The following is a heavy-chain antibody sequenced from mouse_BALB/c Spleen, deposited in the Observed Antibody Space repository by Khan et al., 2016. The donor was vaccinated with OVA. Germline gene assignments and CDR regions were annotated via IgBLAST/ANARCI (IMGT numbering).Heavy chain of an antibody. CDR2: TNPTNGRT. CDR1: GYTFTTYW. Sequence: VQLQQSGAELAKPGASVKMSCKASGYTFTTYWMHWVKQRLGQGLEWFAETNPTNGRTYYNEKFKSKATLTVDKSSSTAYMLLSGPTFEDSAVYYCARIKKIVATYFDYWGQVTTLTVSS. V-gene: IGHV1S81*02. D-gene: IGHD1-1*01. CDR3: ARIKKIVATYFDY. J-gene: IGHJ2*01.